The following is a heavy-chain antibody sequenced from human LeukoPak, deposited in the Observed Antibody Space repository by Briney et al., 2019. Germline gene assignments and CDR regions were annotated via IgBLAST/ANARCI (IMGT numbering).Heavy chain of an antibody. Sequence: GGSLRLSCAASGFTFNTYSMNWVRQAPGKGLEWISYISGSSTTIYYADSVKGRFTISRDNAKNSLYLQMNSLRAEDTAVYYCARDRGDGYNDYWGQGTLVTVSS. CDR1: GFTFNTYS. CDR3: ARDRGDGYNDY. CDR2: ISGSSTTI. J-gene: IGHJ4*02. V-gene: IGHV3-48*01. D-gene: IGHD5-24*01.